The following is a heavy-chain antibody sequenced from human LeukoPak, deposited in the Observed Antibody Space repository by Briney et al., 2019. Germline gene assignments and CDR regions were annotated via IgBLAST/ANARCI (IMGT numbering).Heavy chain of an antibody. CDR3: AGSGFLAGSKRGPFDP. CDR1: GGSISSSSYY. J-gene: IGHJ5*02. Sequence: SETLSLTCTVSGGSISSSSYYWGWIRQPPGKGLEWIGSIYYSGSTYYNPSLKSRVTISVDTSKNQFSLKLSSVTAADTAVYYCAGSGFLAGSKRGPFDPWGQGTLVTVSS. CDR2: IYYSGST. D-gene: IGHD3-22*01. V-gene: IGHV4-39*01.